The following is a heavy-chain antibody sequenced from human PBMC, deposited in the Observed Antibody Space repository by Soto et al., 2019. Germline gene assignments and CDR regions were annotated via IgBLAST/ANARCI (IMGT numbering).Heavy chain of an antibody. CDR2: INPSGGST. CDR1: GYTFTSYY. J-gene: IGHJ4*02. Sequence: XSVKVSCKASGYTFTSYYMHLVRHTPGQGLEWMGIINPSGGSTSYAQKFQGRVTITADESTSTAYMELSSLRSEEPAVYYCARGQHCGGDCYALVFDYWGQGTLVTVSS. D-gene: IGHD2-21*02. V-gene: IGHV1-46*01. CDR3: ARGQHCGGDCYALVFDY.